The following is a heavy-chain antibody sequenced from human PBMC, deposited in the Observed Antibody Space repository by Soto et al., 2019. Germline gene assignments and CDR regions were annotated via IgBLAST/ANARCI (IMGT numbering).Heavy chain of an antibody. Sequence: GGSLRLSCAASGFTFSSYAMSWVRQAPGKGLEWVSAISGSGGSTYYADSVKGRFTISRDSSKNTLYLQMNSLRAEDTAVYYCAKDAYYGSGSYPFDYWGQGTLVTVSS. D-gene: IGHD3-10*01. CDR3: AKDAYYGSGSYPFDY. V-gene: IGHV3-23*01. J-gene: IGHJ4*02. CDR1: GFTFSSYA. CDR2: ISGSGGST.